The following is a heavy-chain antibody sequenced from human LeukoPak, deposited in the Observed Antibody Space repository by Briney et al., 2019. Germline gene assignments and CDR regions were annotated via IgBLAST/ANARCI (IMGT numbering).Heavy chain of an antibody. V-gene: IGHV1-69*05. D-gene: IGHD3-3*01. CDR3: ARAGYDFWSGAYYYYYYMDV. CDR1: GGTFSSYA. Sequence: GASVKVSCKASGGTFSSYAISWVRQAPGQGLEWMGRIIPIFGTANYAQKFQGRVTITTDESTSTAYMELSSLKSEDTAVYYCARAGYDFWSGAYYYYYYMDVWGKGTTVTVSS. CDR2: IIPIFGTA. J-gene: IGHJ6*03.